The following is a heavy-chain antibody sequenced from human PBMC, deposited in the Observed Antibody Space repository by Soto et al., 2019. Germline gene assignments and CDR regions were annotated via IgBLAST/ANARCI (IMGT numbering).Heavy chain of an antibody. CDR1: GGTFSSYT. Sequence: QVQLVQSGAEVKKPGSSVKVSCKASGGTFSSYTISWERQAPGQVLEWMGRIIPILGIANYARKSQGRVTITADKSPSTAEMGLRSMGSADTDFYYCAREEYYSSSVVFLDYWGHGPLVPVSS. J-gene: IGHJ4*01. D-gene: IGHD3-10*01. V-gene: IGHV1-69*08. CDR3: AREEYYSSSVVFLDY. CDR2: IIPILGIA.